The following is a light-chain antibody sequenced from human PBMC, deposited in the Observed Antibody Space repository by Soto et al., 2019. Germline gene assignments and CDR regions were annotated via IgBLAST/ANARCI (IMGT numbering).Light chain of an antibody. Sequence: QSALTQPRSVSGSPGQSVTISCTGTNNDVGGYNYVSWYQQHPGKAPKLMIYDVSKRPSGVPDRFSGSKSGNTASLTISGLQAEDEADYYCCSYAGSYTFYGFGTGTKVTVL. CDR1: NNDVGGYNY. V-gene: IGLV2-11*01. CDR3: CSYAGSYTFYG. J-gene: IGLJ1*01. CDR2: DVS.